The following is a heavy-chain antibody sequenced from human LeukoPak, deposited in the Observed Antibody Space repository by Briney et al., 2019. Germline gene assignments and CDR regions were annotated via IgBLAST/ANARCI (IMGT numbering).Heavy chain of an antibody. CDR1: GYTFTGYY. J-gene: IGHJ4*02. CDR3: ARYYYDSSGSFGY. V-gene: IGHV1-2*02. Sequence: GASVKVSCKASGYTFTGYYMHWVRQAPGQGLEWMGWINPNSGGTNYAQKFQGRVTMTRDTSISTAYMELSRLRSDDTAVYYCARYYYDSSGSFGYWGQGTLVTVSS. D-gene: IGHD3-22*01. CDR2: INPNSGGT.